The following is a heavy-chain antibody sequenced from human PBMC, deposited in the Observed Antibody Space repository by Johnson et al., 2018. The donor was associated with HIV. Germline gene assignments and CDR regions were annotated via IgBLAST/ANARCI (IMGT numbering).Heavy chain of an antibody. CDR3: AREGIWYCSGGSCYGAFDI. Sequence: QVQLVESGGGLVQPGGSLRLSCAASGLTLSRCDMHWVRQAPGKGLEWVAFIRYDGSNKYYEDSVKGRFTISRDNSKNTLYLKMNSLISEDTAVYYCAREGIWYCSGGSCYGAFDIWGQGTMVTVSS. J-gene: IGHJ3*02. V-gene: IGHV3-30*02. CDR1: GLTLSRCD. CDR2: IRYDGSNK. D-gene: IGHD2-15*01.